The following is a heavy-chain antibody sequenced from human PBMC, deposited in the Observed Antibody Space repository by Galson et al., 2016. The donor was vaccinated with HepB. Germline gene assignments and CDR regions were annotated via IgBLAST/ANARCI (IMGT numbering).Heavy chain of an antibody. D-gene: IGHD3-9*01. Sequence: SETLSLTCTVSGGSISSSSYYWGWIRQPPGKGLEWIGTIYYSGSTYYNPSLKSRVTISVDTSKNQFPLTLSFVTAADTAMYYCARQGYNILTGYINYFDYWGQGTLVTVSS. CDR3: ARQGYNILTGYINYFDY. V-gene: IGHV4-39*01. J-gene: IGHJ4*02. CDR1: GGSISSSSYY. CDR2: IYYSGST.